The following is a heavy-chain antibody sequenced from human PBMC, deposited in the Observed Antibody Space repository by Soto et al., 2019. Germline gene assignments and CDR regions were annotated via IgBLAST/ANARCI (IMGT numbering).Heavy chain of an antibody. V-gene: IGHV3-23*01. CDR1: GFIFSTYA. Sequence: PGGSLRLSCAASGFIFSTYAMNWVRQAPGKGLEWVSTISGTGGSAYYADSVKGRFAISRDNSNNTLYLQMNSLRVEDTAIYYCAKTYNFDYWGQGTLVTVSS. D-gene: IGHD4-4*01. CDR2: ISGTGGSA. J-gene: IGHJ4*02. CDR3: AKTYNFDY.